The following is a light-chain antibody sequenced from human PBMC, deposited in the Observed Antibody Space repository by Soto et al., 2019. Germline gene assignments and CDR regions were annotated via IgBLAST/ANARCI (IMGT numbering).Light chain of an antibody. CDR3: SSYTSNSTPCV. CDR2: EVS. V-gene: IGLV2-14*01. CDR1: SRDVGAYNY. Sequence: QSVLTQPASVSGSPGQSITISCTGTSRDVGAYNYVSWYQQHPGKAPKLMIYEVSNRPSGISNRFSGSKSGNTASLTISGLQAEDEADYYCSSYTSNSTPCVFGTGTKLTVL. J-gene: IGLJ1*01.